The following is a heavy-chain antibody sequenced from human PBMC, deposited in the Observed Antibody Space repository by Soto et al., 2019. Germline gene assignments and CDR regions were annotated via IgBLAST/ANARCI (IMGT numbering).Heavy chain of an antibody. CDR2: INHSGST. CDR3: ARSLAAAGTYCDY. J-gene: IGHJ4*02. Sequence: SETLSLTCAVYGGSFSGYYWSWIRQPPGKGLEWIGEINHSGSTNYNPSLKSRVTISVDTSKNQFSLKLSSVTAADTAVYYCARSLAAAGTYCDYWGQGTLVTVSS. D-gene: IGHD6-13*01. V-gene: IGHV4-34*01. CDR1: GGSFSGYY.